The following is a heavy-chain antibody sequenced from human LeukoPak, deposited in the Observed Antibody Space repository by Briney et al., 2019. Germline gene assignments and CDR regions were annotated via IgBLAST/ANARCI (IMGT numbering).Heavy chain of an antibody. Sequence: TGGSLRLSCAASGFTFSSYSMNWVRQAPGKGLEWVSSITSSSGYIYYADSVKGRFTISRDNAKSSLYLQMNSLRAEDTALYYCARHRTASDYWGQGTLVTVSS. CDR2: ITSSSGYI. CDR3: ARHRTASDY. D-gene: IGHD3-16*02. CDR1: GFTFSSYS. J-gene: IGHJ4*02. V-gene: IGHV3-21*01.